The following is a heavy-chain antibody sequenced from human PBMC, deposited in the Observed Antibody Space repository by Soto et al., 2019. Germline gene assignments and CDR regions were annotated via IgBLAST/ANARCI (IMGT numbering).Heavy chain of an antibody. CDR3: VKSPWFDP. J-gene: IGHJ5*02. Sequence: PGGSLRLSCAASGFTFSSYAMSWVRQAPGKGLEWVSTISDSDDITYYADSVKGRFTISRDNPKNTLYLQTNSLRAEDTAVYYCVKSPWFDPWGQGTLVTVSS. V-gene: IGHV3-23*01. CDR2: ISDSDDIT. CDR1: GFTFSSYA.